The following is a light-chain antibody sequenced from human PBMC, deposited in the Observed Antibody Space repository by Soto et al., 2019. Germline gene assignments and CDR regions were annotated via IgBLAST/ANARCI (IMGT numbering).Light chain of an antibody. CDR3: QQYGSFSIT. V-gene: IGKV3-20*01. J-gene: IGKJ5*01. CDR1: QSVSSTY. Sequence: IVLTQSPGTLSLSPVERATLSCRASQSVSSTYLAWYQHKPCQAPRLLIYGASSRATGIPERFSGSGSGTDFTLTISRLEPEDFAVYYCQQYGSFSITFGQGTRLEI. CDR2: GAS.